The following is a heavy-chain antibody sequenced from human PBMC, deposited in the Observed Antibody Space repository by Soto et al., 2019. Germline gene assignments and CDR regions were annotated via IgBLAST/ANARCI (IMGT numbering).Heavy chain of an antibody. CDR3: AWIRRGMYPYSRNSGSYYYFDY. Sequence: SGPTLVNPTETLTLTCTVSGFSLSNARMGVSWIRQPPGKALEWLAHIFSNDEKSYSTSLKSRLTISKDTSKSQVVLTMTNMDPVDTATYYCAWIRRGMYPYSRNSGSYYYFDYWGQGTLVTVSS. CDR2: IFSNDEK. D-gene: IGHD1-26*01. CDR1: GFSLSNARMG. J-gene: IGHJ4*02. V-gene: IGHV2-26*01.